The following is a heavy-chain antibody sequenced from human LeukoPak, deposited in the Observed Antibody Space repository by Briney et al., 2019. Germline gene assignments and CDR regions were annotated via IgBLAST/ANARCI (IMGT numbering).Heavy chain of an antibody. V-gene: IGHV3-53*01. CDR2: VYSGGTT. CDR1: GFTVSSKH. Sequence: PGGSLRLSCAASGFTVSSKHMTWVRQAPGKGLEWVSVVYSGGTTYYADSVKGRFTISKDNSNNTLYLQMNSLRAEDTAVYYCARKFQGFDYWGQGTLVTVSS. J-gene: IGHJ4*02. CDR3: ARKFQGFDY.